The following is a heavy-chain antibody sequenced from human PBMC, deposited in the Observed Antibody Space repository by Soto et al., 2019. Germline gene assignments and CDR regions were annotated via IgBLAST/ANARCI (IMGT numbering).Heavy chain of an antibody. CDR1: GGTFSSYG. J-gene: IGHJ6*02. CDR3: ARFPSGYSGSWYGDYYYGMDV. D-gene: IGHD6-13*01. CDR2: ISAYNGNT. Sequence: ASVKVSCKASGGTFSSYGISWVRQAPGQGLEWMGWISAYNGNTNYAQKLQGRVTMTTDTSTSTAYMELRSLRSDDTAVYYCARFPSGYSGSWYGDYYYGMDVWGQGTTVTVSS. V-gene: IGHV1-18*01.